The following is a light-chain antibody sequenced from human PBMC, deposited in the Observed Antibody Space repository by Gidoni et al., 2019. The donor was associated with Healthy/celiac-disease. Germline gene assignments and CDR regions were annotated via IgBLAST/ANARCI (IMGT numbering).Light chain of an antibody. CDR3: QQYYCTPLT. CDR1: QSVLYSSNNKNY. V-gene: IGKV4-1*01. CDR2: WAS. Sequence: DIVLTQSPDSLAVSLGERATINCKSSQSVLYSSNNKNYLAWYQQKPGQPPQLLIYWASTRESVVPDRFSGSGSGTDFTLTISILQAEDVAVYYCQQYYCTPLTFGGGTKVEIK. J-gene: IGKJ4*01.